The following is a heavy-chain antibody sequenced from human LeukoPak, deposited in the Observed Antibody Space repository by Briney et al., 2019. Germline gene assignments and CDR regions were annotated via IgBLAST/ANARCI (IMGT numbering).Heavy chain of an antibody. CDR1: GFIFSAYI. CDR2: ILNDGSQE. V-gene: IGHV3-33*08. CDR3: ARDDALGDNALDI. D-gene: IGHD3-16*01. J-gene: IGHJ3*02. Sequence: PGGSLRLSCAASGFIFSAYIMDWVRQAPGKGLEWVAVILNDGSQEKYADSVKGRFTISRDNSKNTLFLQMNSLRAEDTAVYYCARDDALGDNALDIWGQGTMVTVSS.